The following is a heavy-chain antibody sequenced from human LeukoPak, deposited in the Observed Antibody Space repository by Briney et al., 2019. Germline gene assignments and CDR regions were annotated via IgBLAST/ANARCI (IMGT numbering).Heavy chain of an antibody. CDR1: GFTFSSYA. J-gene: IGHJ3*01. V-gene: IGHV3-23*01. Sequence: GGSLRLSCAASGFTFSSYAMSWVRQAPGKGLEWVSAISGSGASTNYADSVKGRFTISRDNAKNSLYLQMNSLRAEDTALYYCAEVRLPRYYYDSSGSALTVWGQGTMVTVSS. CDR2: ISGSGAST. CDR3: AEVRLPRYYYDSSGSALTV. D-gene: IGHD3-22*01.